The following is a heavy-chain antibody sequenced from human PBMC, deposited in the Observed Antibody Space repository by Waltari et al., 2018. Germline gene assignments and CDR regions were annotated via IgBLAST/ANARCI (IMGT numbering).Heavy chain of an antibody. J-gene: IGHJ3*01. Sequence: WIRQPAGRVAEWIDNMSCMGSTESSPALKSRVPISSDTSKNQLALALDSVTATETAFYYCAIYIWASLGTAPFDVWGQGTIVTVSS. CDR2: MSCMGST. D-gene: IGHD1-1*01. V-gene: IGHV4-39*01. CDR3: AIYIWASLGTAPFDV.